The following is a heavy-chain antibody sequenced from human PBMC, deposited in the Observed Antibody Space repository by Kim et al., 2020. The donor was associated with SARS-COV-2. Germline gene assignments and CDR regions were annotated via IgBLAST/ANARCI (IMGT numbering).Heavy chain of an antibody. CDR3: AKYFSSGWSRRIFDY. V-gene: IGHV3-23*02. D-gene: IGHD6-19*01. Sequence: DSVKGRFTISRDNSKTTLYLQMNSLSADDTDVYYCAKYFSSGWSRRIFDYWGQGTLVTVSS. J-gene: IGHJ4*02.